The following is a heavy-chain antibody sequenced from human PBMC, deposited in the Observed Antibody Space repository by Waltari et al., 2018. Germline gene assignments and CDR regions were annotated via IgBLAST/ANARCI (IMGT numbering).Heavy chain of an antibody. D-gene: IGHD6-13*01. CDR3: ARKGEQLVYEGFDP. Sequence: QVQLQESGPGLVKPSQTLSLTCNVSGGSISSGSYYWSWIRQPAGKGLEWIGRIYTSGSINYNPSLNSRVTISVDTSRNQFSLKLSSVTAADTAVYYCARKGEQLVYEGFDPWGQGTLVTVSS. CDR2: IYTSGSI. CDR1: GGSISSGSYY. V-gene: IGHV4-61*02. J-gene: IGHJ5*02.